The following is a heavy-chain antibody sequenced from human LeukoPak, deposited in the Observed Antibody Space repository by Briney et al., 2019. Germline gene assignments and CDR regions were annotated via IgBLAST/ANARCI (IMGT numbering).Heavy chain of an antibody. D-gene: IGHD2-2*01. J-gene: IGHJ6*03. CDR1: GFTLSRYS. CDR3: ARDPGGEYRSSTSCYAAYYMDV. CDR2: ISSSSTFI. V-gene: IGHV3-21*01. Sequence: PGGSLRLSCAASGFTLSRYSMNWVRQAPGKGLEWVSSISSSSTFIYYADSVKGRFTISRDNAKNSLYLQMNSLRAEDTAVYYCARDPGGEYRSSTSCYAAYYMDVWGKGTTVTVSS.